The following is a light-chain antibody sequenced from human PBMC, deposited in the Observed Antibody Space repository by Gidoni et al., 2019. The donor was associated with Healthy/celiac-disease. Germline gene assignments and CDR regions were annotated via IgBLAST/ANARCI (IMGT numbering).Light chain of an antibody. V-gene: IGKV3-15*01. J-gene: IGKJ2*01. CDR2: GAS. CDR3: QQYNNWPPMYT. Sequence: IVMTQSPATLSVSPGERATLSCRASPSVSSNLAWYQQKPGQAPRLLIYGASTRATGIPARFSGSGSGTEFTLTISSLQSEDVAVYYCQQYNNWPPMYTFGQGTKLEIK. CDR1: PSVSSN.